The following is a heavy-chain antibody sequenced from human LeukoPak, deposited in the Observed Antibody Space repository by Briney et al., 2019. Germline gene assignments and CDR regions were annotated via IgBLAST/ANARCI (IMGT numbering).Heavy chain of an antibody. Sequence: GGSLRLSCAASGFTFSSHWMSWGRPAPGEGLGWVANIKQDGSEKYYVDSVKGRFTISRDNAKNSLYLQMNSLRAEDTAVYYCARETTYGDYDYWGQGTLVTVSS. CDR3: ARETTYGDYDY. V-gene: IGHV3-7*03. CDR2: IKQDGSEK. CDR1: GFTFSSHW. D-gene: IGHD4-17*01. J-gene: IGHJ4*02.